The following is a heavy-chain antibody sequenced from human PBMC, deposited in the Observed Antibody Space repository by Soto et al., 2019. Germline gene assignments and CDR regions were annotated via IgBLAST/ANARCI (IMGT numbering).Heavy chain of an antibody. J-gene: IGHJ2*01. V-gene: IGHV3-23*01. D-gene: IGHD2-15*01. Sequence: EVQLLESGGGLVQPGGSLRLSCAASGFTFSSYVMSWVRQAPGKGLEWVSAISGSGGSTYYADSVKGRFTISRDNSKNTLYLQMNSLRAEDTAVYYCAKGYCSGGSCFWYFDLTGRGTLVTVSS. CDR2: ISGSGGST. CDR1: GFTFSSYV. CDR3: AKGYCSGGSCFWYFDL.